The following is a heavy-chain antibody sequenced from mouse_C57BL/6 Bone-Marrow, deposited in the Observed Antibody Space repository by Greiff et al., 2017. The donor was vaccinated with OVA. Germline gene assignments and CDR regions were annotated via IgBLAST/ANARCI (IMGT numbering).Heavy chain of an antibody. D-gene: IGHD1-1*01. Sequence: QVQLQQSGAELMKPGASVKLSCKATGYTFTGYWIEWVKQRPGHGLEWIGEILPGSGSTNYNETFKGKDTFTADTSYNTAYMQLSTLTPEDSATYYCSRPNYYGRGYFDVWGTGTTVTVSS. J-gene: IGHJ1*03. CDR3: SRPNYYGRGYFDV. CDR1: GYTFTGYW. V-gene: IGHV1-9*01. CDR2: ILPGSGST.